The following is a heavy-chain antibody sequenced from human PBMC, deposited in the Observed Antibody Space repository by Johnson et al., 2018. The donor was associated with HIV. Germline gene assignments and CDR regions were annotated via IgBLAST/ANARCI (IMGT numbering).Heavy chain of an antibody. D-gene: IGHD1-26*01. CDR1: GFSISYDY. CDR3: AREGAWEVRPGAFDI. CDR2: IYSGGST. V-gene: IGHV3-53*01. J-gene: IGHJ3*02. Sequence: MQLVESGGGSIQPGGSLRLSCAASGFSISYDYMSWVRQAPGKGLEWVSSIYSGGSTYYADSVKGRFTLSRDSSKNTLYLQMNSLRAEDTAVYHCAREGAWEVRPGAFDIWGQGTMVTVSS.